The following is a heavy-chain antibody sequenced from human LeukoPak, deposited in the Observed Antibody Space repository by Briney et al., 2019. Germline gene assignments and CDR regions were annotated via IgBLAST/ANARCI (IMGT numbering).Heavy chain of an antibody. J-gene: IGHJ1*01. V-gene: IGHV4-38-2*02. CDR2: IYHSGST. CDR1: GYSISSGYY. Sequence: PSETLSLTCTVSGYSISSGYYWGWIRQPPGKGLEWIGTIYHSGSTSYNPSLKSRVTISVDTSKNQFSLKLTSVTAADTAVYYCTKIEVGADDFDYFQHWGQGTLVTVSS. CDR3: TKIEVGADDFDYFQH. D-gene: IGHD1-26*01.